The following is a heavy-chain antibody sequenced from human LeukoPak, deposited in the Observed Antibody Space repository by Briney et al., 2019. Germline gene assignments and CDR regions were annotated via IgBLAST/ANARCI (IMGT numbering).Heavy chain of an antibody. CDR2: IYYSGST. CDR3: ARVEMATITYDY. V-gene: IGHV4-39*07. D-gene: IGHD5-24*01. J-gene: IGHJ4*02. CDR1: GGSISSSSYY. Sequence: SETLSLTCTVSGGSISSSSYYWGWIRQPPGKGPEWIGSIYYSGSTYYNPSLKSRVTISVDTSKNQFSLKLSSVTAADTAVYYCARVEMATITYDYWGQGTLVTVSS.